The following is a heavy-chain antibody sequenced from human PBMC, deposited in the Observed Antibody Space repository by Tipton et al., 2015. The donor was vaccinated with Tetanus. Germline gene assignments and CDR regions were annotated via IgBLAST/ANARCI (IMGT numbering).Heavy chain of an antibody. V-gene: IGHV3-7*01. CDR1: GMTLSYFA. D-gene: IGHD3-10*01. CDR3: ARAYYYGSMYYFDY. Sequence: SLRLSCAASGMTLSYFAMSWVRQAPGKGLEWVANIKQDGSEKYYVDSVKGRFSISRDNARNSVYLQMNSLRAEDTAVYYCARAYYYGSMYYFDYWGQGTLVTVSS. J-gene: IGHJ4*02. CDR2: IKQDGSEK.